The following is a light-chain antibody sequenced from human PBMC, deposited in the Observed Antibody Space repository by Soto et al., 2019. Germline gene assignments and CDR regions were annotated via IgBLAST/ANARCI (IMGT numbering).Light chain of an antibody. J-gene: IGLJ2*01. Sequence: QSALTQPASVSGSPGQSITISCTGTSSVVGGYNYVSWYQQHPGKVPKLMIYDVSNRPSGVSNRFSGSKSGNTASLTISGLQAEDEGDYYCSSYTSSSTLVFGGGTKLTVL. V-gene: IGLV2-14*03. CDR3: SSYTSSSTLV. CDR1: SSVVGGYNY. CDR2: DVS.